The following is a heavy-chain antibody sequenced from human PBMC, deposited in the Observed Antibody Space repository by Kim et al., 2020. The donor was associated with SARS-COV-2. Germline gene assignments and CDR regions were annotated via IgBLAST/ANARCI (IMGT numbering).Heavy chain of an antibody. CDR3: ARDQHCIRTSCLFYYYYGMDV. V-gene: IGHV4-4*02. Sequence: SETLSLTCAVSGGSISSSNWWSWVRQPPGKGLEWIGVIYHSGSTNYNPSLKSRVTISVDKSKNQFSLKLSSVTAADTAVYYCARDQHCIRTSCLFYYYYGMDVWGQGTTVTVSS. CDR2: IYHSGST. J-gene: IGHJ6*02. D-gene: IGHD2-2*01. CDR1: GGSISSSNW.